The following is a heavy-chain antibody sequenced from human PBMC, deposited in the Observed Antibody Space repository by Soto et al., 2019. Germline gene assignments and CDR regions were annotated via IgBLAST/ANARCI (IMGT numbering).Heavy chain of an antibody. CDR1: GYTFTSYG. J-gene: IGHJ4*02. Sequence: ASVKVSCKASGYTFTSYGISWVRQAPGQGLEWMGWISAYNGNTNYAQKLQGRVTMTTDTSTSTAYMELRSLRSDDTAVYYCARDVPRIAAQAPGTRAGDDWGQGTLVTVSS. V-gene: IGHV1-18*01. D-gene: IGHD6-6*01. CDR2: ISAYNGNT. CDR3: ARDVPRIAAQAPGTRAGDD.